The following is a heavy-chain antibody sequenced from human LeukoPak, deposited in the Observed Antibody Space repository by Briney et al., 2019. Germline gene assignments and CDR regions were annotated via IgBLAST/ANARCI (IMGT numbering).Heavy chain of an antibody. D-gene: IGHD3-10*01. CDR2: ISSSSSYI. CDR3: ARDGDYYGSGSYYN. V-gene: IGHV3-21*01. Sequence: GGSLRLSCAASGFSFSSYAMNWVRQGPGKGLEWVSSISSSSSYIYYADSVKGRFTISRDNAKNSLYLQMNSLRAEDTAVYYCARDGDYYGSGSYYNWGQGTLVTVSS. CDR1: GFSFSSYA. J-gene: IGHJ4*02.